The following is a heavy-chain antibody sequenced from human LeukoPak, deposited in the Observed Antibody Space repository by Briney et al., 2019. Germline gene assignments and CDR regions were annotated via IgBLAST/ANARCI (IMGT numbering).Heavy chain of an antibody. CDR2: ISAYNGNT. Sequence: ASVKVSCKASGYTFTSYGISWVRQAPGQGLEWIGWISAYNGNTNYAQKLKGRVTMTTDTSTSTAYMELRSLRSDDTAVYYCARDGSGSYSMETDYYYYMDVWGKGTTVTISS. J-gene: IGHJ6*03. CDR1: GYTFTSYG. V-gene: IGHV1-18*01. D-gene: IGHD3-10*01. CDR3: ARDGSGSYSMETDYYYYMDV.